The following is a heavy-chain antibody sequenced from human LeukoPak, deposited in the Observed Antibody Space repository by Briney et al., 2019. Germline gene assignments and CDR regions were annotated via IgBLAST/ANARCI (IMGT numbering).Heavy chain of an antibody. CDR3: GRATDFGVVTN. V-gene: IGHV6-1*01. J-gene: IGHJ4*02. Sequence: SQTLSLTCAISGDSVSSNGASWNWIRQSPSRGLEWLGRTYYRSQQWHSDYAPSVKGRITLNPHTSKNQFSLQLNSMSPEYTAVYYCGRATDFGVVTNWGQGTLVTVSS. D-gene: IGHD3-3*01. CDR1: GDSVSSNGAS. CDR2: TYYRSQQWHS.